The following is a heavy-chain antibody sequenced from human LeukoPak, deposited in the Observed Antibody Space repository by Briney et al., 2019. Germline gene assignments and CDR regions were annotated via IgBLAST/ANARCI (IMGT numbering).Heavy chain of an antibody. CDR2: ISSSSTFI. CDR1: GFTFSHYS. V-gene: IGHV3-21*01. CDR3: ARSGRFSGYDY. D-gene: IGHD3-22*01. Sequence: GGSLRLSCAASGFTFSHYSMNWVRQAPGKGLEWVSSISSSSTFIYYADSVRGRFTISRDNAKNSLYLQMNSLRAEDTAVYYCARSGRFSGYDYWGQGTLVTVSS. J-gene: IGHJ4*02.